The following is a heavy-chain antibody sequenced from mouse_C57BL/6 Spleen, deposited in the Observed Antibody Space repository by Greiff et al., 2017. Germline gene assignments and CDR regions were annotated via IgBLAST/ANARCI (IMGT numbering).Heavy chain of an antibody. Sequence: VQLQQPGAELVRPGSSVKLSCKASGYTFTSYWMDWVKQRPGQGLEWIGNIYPSDSETHYNQKFKDKATLTVDKSSSTAYMQLSSLTSEDSAVYYCARAGYYGDFDVWGTGTTVTVSS. J-gene: IGHJ1*03. V-gene: IGHV1-61*01. CDR1: GYTFTSYW. CDR2: IYPSDSET. CDR3: ARAGYYGDFDV.